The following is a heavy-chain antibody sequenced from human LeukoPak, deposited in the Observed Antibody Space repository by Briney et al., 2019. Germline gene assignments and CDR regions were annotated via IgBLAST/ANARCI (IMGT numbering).Heavy chain of an antibody. D-gene: IGHD2-15*01. CDR1: GFTFSTNS. J-gene: IGHJ4*02. CDR3: ARDAMNSGDTPLYYFDY. V-gene: IGHV3-21*01. CDR2: ISSSSASI. Sequence: KPGGSLRLSCAASGFTFSTNSMNWVRQAPGKGLEWVSSISSSSASIYYADSVKGRFTISRDNARNSLYLQMNSLRAEDTAVYYCARDAMNSGDTPLYYFDYWGQGTLVTVSS.